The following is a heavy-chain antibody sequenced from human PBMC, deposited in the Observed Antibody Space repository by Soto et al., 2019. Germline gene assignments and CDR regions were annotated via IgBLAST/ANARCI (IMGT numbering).Heavy chain of an antibody. Sequence: QVQLVQSGAEVKKPGASVKVSCKASGYTFTSYGISWVRQAPGQGLEWMGWISAYNGNTNYAQKLQGRVTMTTDTSTSTAYMELSSLRSDDTAVYYCARVAPLSGSDSPAGLDWFDPWGQGTLVTVSS. CDR1: GYTFTSYG. V-gene: IGHV1-18*01. CDR2: ISAYNGNT. D-gene: IGHD1-26*01. CDR3: ARVAPLSGSDSPAGLDWFDP. J-gene: IGHJ5*02.